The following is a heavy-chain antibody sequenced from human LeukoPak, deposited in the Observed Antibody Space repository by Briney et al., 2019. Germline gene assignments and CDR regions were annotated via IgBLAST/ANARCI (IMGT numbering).Heavy chain of an antibody. J-gene: IGHJ4*02. CDR3: TRDCSGSRCYEEMDY. CDR2: IRSKAFCATT. CDR1: GFTFGDYA. V-gene: IGHV3-49*04. Sequence: GGSLRLSCKPSGFTFGDYAMSWVRQAPGKGLEWVGFIRSKAFCATTDYAASVKGRFTVSRDDSKRIAYLQMNSLKTEDTAVYYCTRDCSGSRCYEEMDYWGQGTLVTVSS. D-gene: IGHD2-15*01.